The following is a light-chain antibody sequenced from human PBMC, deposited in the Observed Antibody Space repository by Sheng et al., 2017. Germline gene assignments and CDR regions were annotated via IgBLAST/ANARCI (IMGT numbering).Light chain of an antibody. CDR3: QQYQRYPA. J-gene: IGKJ1*01. CDR2: ATS. Sequence: AIRMTQSPSSLSASTGDRVTITCRASQGISSYLAWYQQKAGKAPELLIYATSSLQSGVPPRFSGSGSGTVFTLTISSLQPDDFATYYCQQYQRYPAFGQGTKVE. V-gene: IGKV1-8*01. CDR1: QGISSY.